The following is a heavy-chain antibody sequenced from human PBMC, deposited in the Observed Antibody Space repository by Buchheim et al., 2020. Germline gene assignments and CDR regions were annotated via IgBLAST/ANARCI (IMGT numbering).Heavy chain of an antibody. V-gene: IGHV3-7*01. CDR1: GFTFSNYW. CDR2: IKQDGNEP. J-gene: IGHJ1*01. Sequence: EVQLVESGGGLVQPGGSLRLSCAASGFTFSNYWMSWVRQAPGKGLEWVAHIKQDGNEPYYVDSVKGVFTISSDNAENSLYLQMNNLRAEDTAVYYCATKDSSTWDVQHWGQGTL. CDR3: ATKDSSTWDVQH. D-gene: IGHD6-13*01.